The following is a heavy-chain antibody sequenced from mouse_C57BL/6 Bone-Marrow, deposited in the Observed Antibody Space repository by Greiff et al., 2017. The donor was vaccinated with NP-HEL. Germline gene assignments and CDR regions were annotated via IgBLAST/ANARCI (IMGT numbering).Heavy chain of an antibody. V-gene: IGHV1-55*01. J-gene: IGHJ4*01. CDR2: IYPGRGST. CDR3: ARTYRGAMDY. Sequence: VQLQQPGAELVKPGASVKMSCKASGYTFTSYWITWVKQRPGQGLEWIGDIYPGRGSTNYNEKFKSKATLTVDTSSSTAYMQLSSLTSEDTAVYYCARTYRGAMDYWGQGTSVTASP. D-gene: IGHD5-1*01. CDR1: GYTFTSYW.